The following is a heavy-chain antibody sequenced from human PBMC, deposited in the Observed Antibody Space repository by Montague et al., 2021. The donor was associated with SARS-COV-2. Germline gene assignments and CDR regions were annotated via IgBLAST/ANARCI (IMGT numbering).Heavy chain of an antibody. Sequence: SETLSLTCAVYGGSFNGYYWSWIRQPPGKGLEWIGEINHSGSTNYNPSLKSRVTISVGTSKNQFSLKLSSVTAADTAVYYCARERYSFSLTRGSTWFDPWGQGTLVTVSS. D-gene: IGHD3-9*01. CDR2: INHSGST. CDR1: GGSFNGYY. V-gene: IGHV4-34*01. CDR3: ARERYSFSLTRGSTWFDP. J-gene: IGHJ5*02.